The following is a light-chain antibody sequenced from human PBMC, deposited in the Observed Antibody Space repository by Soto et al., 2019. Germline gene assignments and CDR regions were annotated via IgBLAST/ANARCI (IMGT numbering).Light chain of an antibody. CDR2: AAS. CDR1: QSISSN. CDR3: QQSYSTPLT. V-gene: IGKV1-39*01. J-gene: IGKJ4*01. Sequence: DIQMTQYPSYLSATVGDRVTITCLASQSISSNLNWYQQKPGKAPKLLIYAASSLQSGVPSRFSVGGSGTDFTLTISSLQPEDFATYSCQQSYSTPLTFGGGTKV.